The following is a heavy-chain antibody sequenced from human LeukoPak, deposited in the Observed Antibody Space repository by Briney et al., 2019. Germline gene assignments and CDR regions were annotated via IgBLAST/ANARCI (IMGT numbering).Heavy chain of an antibody. J-gene: IGHJ4*02. V-gene: IGHV4-38-2*01. CDR1: GYSFSSGYF. D-gene: IGHD3-22*01. CDR2: IYHSGST. CDR3: TGKYYYDSSGYYYVDY. Sequence: SETLSLTCAVSGYSFSSGYFWGWIRQSPGKGLEWIGSIYHSGSTYYNPSLKSRVTISVDTSKNQFSLKLSSVTAADTAVYYCTGKYYYDSSGYYYVDYWGQGTLVTVSS.